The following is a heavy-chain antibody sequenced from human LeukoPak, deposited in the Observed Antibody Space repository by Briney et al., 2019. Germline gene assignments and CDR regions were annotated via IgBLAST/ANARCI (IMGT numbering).Heavy chain of an antibody. D-gene: IGHD3-22*01. V-gene: IGHV4-34*01. Sequence: PSETLSLTCAVYGGSFSGYYWSWIRQPPGKGLEWIGEINHSGSTNYNPSLKSRVTISVDTSKNQFSLKLSSVTAADTAVYYCVSEAYYYDSSGYYYWGQGTLVTVSS. CDR1: GGSFSGYY. J-gene: IGHJ4*02. CDR2: INHSGST. CDR3: VSEAYYYDSSGYYY.